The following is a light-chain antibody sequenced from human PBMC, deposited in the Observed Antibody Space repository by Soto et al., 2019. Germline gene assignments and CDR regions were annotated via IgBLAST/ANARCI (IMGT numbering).Light chain of an antibody. CDR3: QQYDSSPLT. Sequence: ETVCTQSPATLSLSPGEGATLSCRASQSVSSFLAWYQQKPGQAPRLLIYGASSRATGIPDRFSGSGSGTDFTLTISRLEPEDFAVYYCQQYDSSPLTVGGGTKVDIK. J-gene: IGKJ4*01. CDR1: QSVSSF. CDR2: GAS. V-gene: IGKV3-20*01.